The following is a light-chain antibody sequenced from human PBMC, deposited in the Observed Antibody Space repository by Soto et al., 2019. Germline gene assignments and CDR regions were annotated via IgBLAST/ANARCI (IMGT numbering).Light chain of an antibody. Sequence: QSALTQPPSASGSPGQSVTISCTGTSSDVGGYNYVSWYQQHPGKAPKLMIYEVSKRPSGVPDRFSGSKSGNPASLTVSGLQAEDEADYYCSSYGGRPIGVFGGGTKVTVL. CDR3: SSYGGRPIGV. CDR2: EVS. V-gene: IGLV2-8*01. J-gene: IGLJ2*01. CDR1: SSDVGGYNY.